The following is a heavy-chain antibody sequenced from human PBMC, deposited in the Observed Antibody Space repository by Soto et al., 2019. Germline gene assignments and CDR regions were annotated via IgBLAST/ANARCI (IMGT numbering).Heavy chain of an antibody. Sequence: QVQLQESGPGLVKPSGTLSLTCAVSGGSISSSNWWSWVRQPPGKGLEWIGEIYHSGNTNYTPSLKSRVTISVDKSKHQFSLKLSCVTAADTAVYYCARARDRVHGWFDPWGQGTLVTVSS. CDR2: IYHSGNT. D-gene: IGHD3-10*01. CDR1: GGSISSSNW. CDR3: ARARDRVHGWFDP. V-gene: IGHV4-4*02. J-gene: IGHJ5*02.